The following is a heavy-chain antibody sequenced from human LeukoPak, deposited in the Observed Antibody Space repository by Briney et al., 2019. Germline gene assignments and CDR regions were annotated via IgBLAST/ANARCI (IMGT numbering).Heavy chain of an antibody. CDR2: IYYSGST. J-gene: IGHJ4*02. CDR1: GGSIGGNYLY. V-gene: IGHV4-61*01. CDR3: AREDLGFCSGGSCYSYYFDH. D-gene: IGHD2-15*01. Sequence: SETLSLTCTVSGGSIGGNYLYWGWIRQPPGKGLEWIGYIYYSGSTNYNPSLKSRVTISVDTSKNQFSLKLSSVTAADTAVYYCAREDLGFCSGGSCYSYYFDHWGQGTLVTVSS.